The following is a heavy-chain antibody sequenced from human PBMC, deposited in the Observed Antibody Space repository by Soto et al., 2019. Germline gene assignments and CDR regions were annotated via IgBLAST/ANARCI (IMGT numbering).Heavy chain of an antibody. CDR3: AREMVRGVGSDY. CDR1: GYTVTSYG. Sequence: ASVKVSCKASGYTVTSYGISWVRQAPGQGLEWRGWISTYNGNTKYAQKLQGRVTMTTDTSTSTAYMELRSLRSDDTAVFYCAREMVRGVGSDYWGQGTLVTVS. D-gene: IGHD3-10*01. CDR2: ISTYNGNT. V-gene: IGHV1-18*01. J-gene: IGHJ4*02.